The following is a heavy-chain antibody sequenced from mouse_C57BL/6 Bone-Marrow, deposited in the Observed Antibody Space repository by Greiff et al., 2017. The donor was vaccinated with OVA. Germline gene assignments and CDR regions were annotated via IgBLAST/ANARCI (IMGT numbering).Heavy chain of an antibody. V-gene: IGHV1-55*01. CDR2: IYPGSGST. Sequence: QVQLQQSGAELARPGASVKLSCKASGYTFTSYWITWVKQRPGQGLEWIGDIYPGSGSTNYNEKFKSKATLTVDTSSSTAYMQLSSLTSEDSAVYYCARGSTTVGFDYWGQGTTLTVSS. CDR3: ARGSTTVGFDY. D-gene: IGHD1-1*01. CDR1: GYTFTSYW. J-gene: IGHJ2*01.